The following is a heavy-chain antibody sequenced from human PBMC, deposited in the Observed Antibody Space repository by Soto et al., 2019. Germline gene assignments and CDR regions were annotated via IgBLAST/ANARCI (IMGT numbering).Heavy chain of an antibody. D-gene: IGHD5-18*01. CDR3: ATRYSYVHF. V-gene: IGHV1-2*02. J-gene: IGHJ4*02. CDR1: GYAFTGYY. Sequence: ASVKVSFKSSGYAFTGYYIHWVRQAPGQGLEWMGWINPNSGDTNYAQKFQGRVTMTRDTSFSTAYMELSSLRSDDTAVYYCATRYSYVHFWGQGTSVTVSS. CDR2: INPNSGDT.